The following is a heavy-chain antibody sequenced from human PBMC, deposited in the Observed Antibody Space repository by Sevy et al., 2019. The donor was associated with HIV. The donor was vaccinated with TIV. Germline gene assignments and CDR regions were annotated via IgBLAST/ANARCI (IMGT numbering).Heavy chain of an antibody. J-gene: IGHJ6*02. Sequence: GGSLRLSCVASGFTFSTYGMHWVRQAPGKGLEWVAVIWYDGSNKEYADSVKGRFTISRDNSKNTLYLQMNSLRAEDTAVYYCARDGSGSYYKTSGYYGMDVWGQGTTVTVSS. V-gene: IGHV3-33*01. CDR2: IWYDGSNK. CDR3: ARDGSGSYYKTSGYYGMDV. D-gene: IGHD3-10*01. CDR1: GFTFSTYG.